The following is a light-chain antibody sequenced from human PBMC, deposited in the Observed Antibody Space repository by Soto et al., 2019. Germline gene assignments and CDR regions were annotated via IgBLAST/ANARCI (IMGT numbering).Light chain of an antibody. CDR1: QSVGDK. Sequence: VLTQPRVTLSMSPGETATLSCGARQSVGDKLAWYQQKPGQAPRLLIFAASSRDSGIPARFSGSGSGTEFTLTISSLQSEDFAAYYCHQYNEWPWTFGQGTKV. J-gene: IGKJ1*01. CDR3: HQYNEWPWT. CDR2: AAS. V-gene: IGKV3-15*01.